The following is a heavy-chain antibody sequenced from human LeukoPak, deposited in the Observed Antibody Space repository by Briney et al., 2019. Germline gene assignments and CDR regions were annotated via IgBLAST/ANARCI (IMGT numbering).Heavy chain of an antibody. CDR3: ARNPVTTKYFDY. Sequence: ASVKVSCKASGYTFTSYYMHWVRQAPGQGLEWMGIINPSGGSTRYAQKFQGRVTMTRDASTSTVYMELSSLRSEDTAVYYCARNPVTTKYFDYWGQGTLVTVSS. CDR1: GYTFTSYY. J-gene: IGHJ4*02. V-gene: IGHV1-46*01. CDR2: INPSGGST. D-gene: IGHD4-17*01.